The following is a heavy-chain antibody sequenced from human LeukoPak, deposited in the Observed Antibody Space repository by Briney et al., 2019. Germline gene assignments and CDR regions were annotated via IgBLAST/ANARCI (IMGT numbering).Heavy chain of an antibody. CDR2: IIPIFGTA. CDR3: ARVLSTYGSGSYSSWFDP. V-gene: IGHV1-69*13. Sequence: SVRVSCKASGGTFSSYAISWVRQAPGQGLEWMGGIIPIFGTANYAQKFQGRVTITADESTSTAYMELSSLRSEDTAVYYCARVLSTYGSGSYSSWFDPWGQGTLVTVSS. CDR1: GGTFSSYA. J-gene: IGHJ5*02. D-gene: IGHD3-10*01.